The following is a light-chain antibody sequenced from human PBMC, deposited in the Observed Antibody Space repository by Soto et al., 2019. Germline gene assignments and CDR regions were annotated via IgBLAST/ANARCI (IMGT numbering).Light chain of an antibody. CDR3: QQRSDWSSVT. CDR2: GAS. J-gene: IGKJ4*01. CDR1: QSISGN. V-gene: IGKV3-15*01. Sequence: EIVMTQSPGTLSVSPGERATLSCRASQSISGNLVWYQQKPGQAPRLLIYGASTRATGIPARFSGSGSGTEFTLTISSLEPEDFAVYYCQQRSDWSSVTFGGGTKVDIK.